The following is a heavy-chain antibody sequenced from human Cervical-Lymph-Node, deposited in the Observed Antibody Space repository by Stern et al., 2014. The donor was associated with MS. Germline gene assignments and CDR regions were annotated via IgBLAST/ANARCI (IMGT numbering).Heavy chain of an antibody. CDR3: AKGRTVAGKGVGAFDI. J-gene: IGHJ3*02. CDR1: GFTFSNFA. Sequence: VQLLESGGGVVHPGRSLRLSCAASGFTFSNFAMDWVRQAPGKGLEWVAVISYDGSDKYYADSVKGRFTISRDNSKNTLFLQMNSLTAEDTAVYYCAKGRTVAGKGVGAFDIWGQGTMVTVSS. D-gene: IGHD6-19*01. V-gene: IGHV3-30*18. CDR2: ISYDGSDK.